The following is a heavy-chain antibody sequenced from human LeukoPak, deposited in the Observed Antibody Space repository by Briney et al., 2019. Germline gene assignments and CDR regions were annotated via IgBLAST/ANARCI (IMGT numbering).Heavy chain of an antibody. J-gene: IGHJ4*02. V-gene: IGHV3-23*01. CDR1: GGSISSSSYY. CDR3: AETVVPAALDY. CDR2: ISGSGGST. D-gene: IGHD2-2*01. Sequence: ETLSLTCTVSGGSISSSSYYWGWIRQAPGKGLEWVSAISGSGGSTYYADSVKGRFTISRDNSKNTLYLQMNSLRAEDTAVYYCAETVVPAALDYWGQGTLVTVSS.